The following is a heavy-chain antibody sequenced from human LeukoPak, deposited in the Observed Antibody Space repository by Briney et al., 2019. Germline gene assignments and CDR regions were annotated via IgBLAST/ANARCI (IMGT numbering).Heavy chain of an antibody. CDR2: IYSGGDT. D-gene: IGHD1-26*01. J-gene: IGHJ4*02. CDR1: GFTVGSNF. V-gene: IGHV3-53*01. CDR3: ARGGVGATTHFDY. Sequence: GGSLRLSCAASGFTVGSNFMSWVRQAPGKGLEWVSVIYSGGDTYYADSVKGRFTISRDNSKNTLYLEMNSLRAEDTAVYYCARGGVGATTHFDYWGQGTLVTVSS.